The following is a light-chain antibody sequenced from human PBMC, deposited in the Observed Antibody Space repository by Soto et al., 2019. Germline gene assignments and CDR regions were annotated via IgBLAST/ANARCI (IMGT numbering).Light chain of an antibody. J-gene: IGKJ1*01. CDR3: QHYGSSWT. V-gene: IGKV3-20*01. Sequence: EIVLTQSPGTLSLSPGERATLSCRASQSVSSSYLAWYQQKPGQAPRLLIYGASSRATGIPDRFSGSGSGTDFTLTISRLEPADFAVYYCQHYGSSWTFGQGTKVDIK. CDR1: QSVSSSY. CDR2: GAS.